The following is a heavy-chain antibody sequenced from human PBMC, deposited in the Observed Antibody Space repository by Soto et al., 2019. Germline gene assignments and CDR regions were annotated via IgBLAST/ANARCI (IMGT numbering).Heavy chain of an antibody. D-gene: IGHD3-10*01. CDR1: VFTFSRFE. V-gene: IGHV3-48*03. Sequence: SLRLSCAASVFTFSRFELHWVRQAPGKGLEWISYISSSGSTAYYASSVEGRFTISRDNANNSVYLQMDSLRAEDTALYYCTRAAWFPYLSFYWSQGALVTVS. CDR3: TRAAWFPYLSFY. J-gene: IGHJ4*02. CDR2: ISSSGSTA.